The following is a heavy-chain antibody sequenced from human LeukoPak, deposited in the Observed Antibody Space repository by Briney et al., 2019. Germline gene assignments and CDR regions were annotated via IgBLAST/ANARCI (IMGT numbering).Heavy chain of an antibody. CDR1: GFTFSSYG. V-gene: IGHV3-30*18. Sequence: GGSLRLSCAASGFTFSSYGMHWFRQAPGKGLEWVAVISYDGSNKYYADSVKGRFTISRDNSKNTLYLQMNSLRAEDTAVYYCAKGSWFFDYWGQGTLVTVSS. CDR3: AKGSWFFDY. D-gene: IGHD2-15*01. CDR2: ISYDGSNK. J-gene: IGHJ4*02.